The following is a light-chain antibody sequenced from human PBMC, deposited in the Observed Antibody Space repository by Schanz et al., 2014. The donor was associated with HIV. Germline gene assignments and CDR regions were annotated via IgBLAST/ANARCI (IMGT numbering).Light chain of an antibody. CDR1: SSNIGADYD. J-gene: IGLJ3*02. V-gene: IGLV1-40*01. Sequence: QSVLAQPPSVSGAPGQRVTISCTGSSSNIGADYDVHWYQLIPGTTPKLVIFDSTNRPSGVPDRFSGSKSGFSASLVITGLQAEDEADYYCASWNVSLNGRVFGGGTKLTVL. CDR3: ASWNVSLNGRV. CDR2: DST.